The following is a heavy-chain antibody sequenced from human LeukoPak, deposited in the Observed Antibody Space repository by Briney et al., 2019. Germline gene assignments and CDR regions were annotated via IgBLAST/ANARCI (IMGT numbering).Heavy chain of an antibody. CDR1: GGSIGSYY. Sequence: SETLSCTCTVSGGSIGSYYWNWIRQPAGKGLEWIWRIYTSGSTIYNPSLMSRVTMSVDTSKNQSSLKLSSVTAADTAVYYCAREVGATDFDYWGQGTLVTVSS. V-gene: IGHV4-4*07. CDR3: AREVGATDFDY. J-gene: IGHJ4*02. D-gene: IGHD1-26*01. CDR2: IYTSGST.